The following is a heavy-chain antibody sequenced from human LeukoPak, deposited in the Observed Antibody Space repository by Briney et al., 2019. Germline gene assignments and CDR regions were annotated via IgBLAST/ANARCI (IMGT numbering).Heavy chain of an antibody. CDR2: ISSGGDTI. CDR3: GYFD. V-gene: IGHV3-11*01. J-gene: IGHJ4*02. D-gene: IGHD3-9*01. Sequence: GRSLRLSCAASGFSFSDYYMTWIRQSPGKGLEWVSFISSGGDTIYYADSVKGRFIISRDNAKNSLYLQMNSLRAEDTAMYFTGYFDWGQGTLVTVSS. CDR1: GFSFSDYY.